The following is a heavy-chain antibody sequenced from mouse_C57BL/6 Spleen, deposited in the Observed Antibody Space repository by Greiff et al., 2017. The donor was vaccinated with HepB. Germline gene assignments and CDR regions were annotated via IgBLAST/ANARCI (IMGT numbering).Heavy chain of an antibody. CDR1: GYTFTSYW. V-gene: IGHV1-50*01. CDR2: IDPSDSYT. J-gene: IGHJ4*01. Sequence: VQLQQPGAELVKPGASVKLSCKASGYTFTSYWMQWVKQRPGQGLEWIGEIDPSDSYTNYNQKFKGKATLTVDTSSSTAYMQLSSLTSEDSAVYYCAKEGGPYAMDYWGQGTSVTVSS. CDR3: AKEGGPYAMDY.